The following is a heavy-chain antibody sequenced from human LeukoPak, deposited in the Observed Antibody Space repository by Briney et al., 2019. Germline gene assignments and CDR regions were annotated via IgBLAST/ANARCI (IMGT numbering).Heavy chain of an antibody. CDR1: GGSISSYY. V-gene: IGHV4-34*01. CDR3: ARDAGVGATKRHFDY. Sequence: SETLSLTCTVSGGSISSYYWSWIRQPPGKGLEWIGEINHSGSTNYNPSLKSRVTISVDTSKNQFSLKLSSVTAADTAVYYCARDAGVGATKRHFDYWGQGTLVTVSS. D-gene: IGHD1-26*01. CDR2: INHSGST. J-gene: IGHJ4*02.